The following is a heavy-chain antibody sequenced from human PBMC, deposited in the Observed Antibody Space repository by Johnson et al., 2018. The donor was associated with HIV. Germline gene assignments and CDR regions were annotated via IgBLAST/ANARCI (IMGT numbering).Heavy chain of an antibody. Sequence: VQLVESGGGLVQPGRSLRLSCTASGFTFGDYAMSWFRQAPGKGLEWVGFIRSKAYGGTTEYAASVKGRFTISRDNAKNSLYLQINSLRAEDTAVYYCARGQVQWPASVNDAFDIWGQGTMVTVSS. CDR2: IRSKAYGGTT. J-gene: IGHJ3*02. CDR3: ARGQVQWPASVNDAFDI. D-gene: IGHD6-19*01. CDR1: GFTFGDYA. V-gene: IGHV3-49*03.